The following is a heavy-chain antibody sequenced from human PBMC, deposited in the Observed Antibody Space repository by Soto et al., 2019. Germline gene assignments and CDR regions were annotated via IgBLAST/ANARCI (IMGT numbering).Heavy chain of an antibody. V-gene: IGHV1-18*01. CDR3: ASTYYYDSSGYQGENWFDP. J-gene: IGHJ5*02. D-gene: IGHD3-22*01. CDR2: ISAYNGNT. CDR1: GYTFTSYG. Sequence: QVQLVQSGAEVKKPGASVKVSCKASGYTFTSYGISWVRQAPGQGLEWMGWISAYNGNTNYAQKLQGRVTMTTDTATSTAYMELRSLRSDDTAMYYCASTYYYDSSGYQGENWFDPWGQGTLVTVSS.